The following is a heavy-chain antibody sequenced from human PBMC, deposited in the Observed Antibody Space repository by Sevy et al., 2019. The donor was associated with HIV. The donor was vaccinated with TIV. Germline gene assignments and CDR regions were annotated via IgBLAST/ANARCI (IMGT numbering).Heavy chain of an antibody. D-gene: IGHD2-21*01. J-gene: IGHJ4*02. V-gene: IGHV3-15*01. CDR3: TTEGLYCADDICHSEGFDY. CDR1: GFTFSSYSLSSYS. Sequence: GGSLRLSCAASGFTFSSYSLSSYSMSWVRQAPGKGLEWVGRIKRKSDSGTTDYAAPVKGRFTISRDDSKNILYLQMNSLKSEDTAVYFCTTEGLYCADDICHSEGFDYWGQGTLVTVSS. CDR2: IKRKSDSGTT.